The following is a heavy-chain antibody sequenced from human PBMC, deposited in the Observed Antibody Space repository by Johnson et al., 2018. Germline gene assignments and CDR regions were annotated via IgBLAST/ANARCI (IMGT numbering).Heavy chain of an antibody. CDR1: GFTFSSYS. D-gene: IGHD4/OR15-4a*01. Sequence: EVQLVETGGGLVKPGGSLRLSCAASGFTFSSYSMNWVRQAPGKGLEWVSSISSSSSYIYYADSVKGRFTISRDNAKNSLYLQRNSLRAEETAVCYCAGGVSDYFPAFYGMDVWGQGTTVTVSS. CDR2: ISSSSSYI. J-gene: IGHJ6*02. V-gene: IGHV3-21*01. CDR3: AGGVSDYFPAFYGMDV.